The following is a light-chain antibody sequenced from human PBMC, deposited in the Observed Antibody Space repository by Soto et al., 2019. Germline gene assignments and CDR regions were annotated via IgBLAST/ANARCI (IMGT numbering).Light chain of an antibody. CDR1: QSLSSSY. Sequence: IVLTQSPGTLSLSPGERASLSCRTSQSLSSSYLAWYQQKPGQAPRLLIYAASSRATGIPDRFSGSGSGTDFTLTISRLEPEDFAVYYCQQYGSSQYTFGQGTKLEIK. J-gene: IGKJ2*01. CDR2: AAS. CDR3: QQYGSSQYT. V-gene: IGKV3-20*01.